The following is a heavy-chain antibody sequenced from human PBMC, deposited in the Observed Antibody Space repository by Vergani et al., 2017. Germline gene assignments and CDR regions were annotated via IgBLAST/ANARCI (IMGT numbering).Heavy chain of an antibody. J-gene: IGHJ4*02. V-gene: IGHV1-18*01. CDR2: FSAYNGNT. CDR1: GYTFTSYG. D-gene: IGHD3-9*01. Sequence: QVQLVQSGAEVKKPGASVKVSCKASGYTFTSYGISWLRQAPGQGLEWMGWFSAYNGNTNYAQKLQGRVTMTTDTSTRTAYMELRSRRSEDTAVYYCASSGYDLLTCYFDYWGQGTLVTVSS. CDR3: ASSGYDLLTCYFDY.